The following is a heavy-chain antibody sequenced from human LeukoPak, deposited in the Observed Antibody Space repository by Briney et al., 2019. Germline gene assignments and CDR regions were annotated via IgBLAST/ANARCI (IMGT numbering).Heavy chain of an antibody. D-gene: IGHD1-26*01. J-gene: IGHJ4*02. Sequence: SETLSLTCTVSGGSISSYYWSWIRQPPGKGLEWIGYIYYSGSTNYNPSLKSRVTISVDTSKNQFSLKLSSVTAADTAVYYCARRSRAGGSYYYFFDYWGPGTLVTVSS. CDR3: ARRSRAGGSYYYFFDY. CDR1: GGSISSYY. V-gene: IGHV4-59*08. CDR2: IYYSGST.